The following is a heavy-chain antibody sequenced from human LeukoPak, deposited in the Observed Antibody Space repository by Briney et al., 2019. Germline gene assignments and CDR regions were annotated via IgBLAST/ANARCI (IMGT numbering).Heavy chain of an antibody. CDR2: ISGSGYST. CDR3: ANAYYGSGTCYPEHYYGLDV. Sequence: PGGSLRLSCAASGFTFSTYAMSWVRQAPGKGLEWVSGISGSGYSTFYADSVKGRFTISRDNSKNTLYLQMNSLRAEDTAVYYCANAYYGSGTCYPEHYYGLDVWGQGTTVTVSS. J-gene: IGHJ6*02. CDR1: GFTFSTYA. V-gene: IGHV3-23*01. D-gene: IGHD3-10*01.